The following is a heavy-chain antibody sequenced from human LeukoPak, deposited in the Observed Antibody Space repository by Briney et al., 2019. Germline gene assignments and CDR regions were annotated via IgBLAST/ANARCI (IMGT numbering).Heavy chain of an antibody. J-gene: IGHJ4*02. D-gene: IGHD2-2*01. CDR1: GFTFSSYG. Sequence: GGSLRLSCAASGFTFSSYGMHWVRQAPGKGLEWVAFIRYDGSNKYYADSVKGRFTISRDNSKNTLYLQMNSLRAEDTAVYYCAKEGPPHGVPAASSLWGAAGPFDYWGQGTLATVSS. CDR3: AKEGPPHGVPAASSLWGAAGPFDY. V-gene: IGHV3-30*02. CDR2: IRYDGSNK.